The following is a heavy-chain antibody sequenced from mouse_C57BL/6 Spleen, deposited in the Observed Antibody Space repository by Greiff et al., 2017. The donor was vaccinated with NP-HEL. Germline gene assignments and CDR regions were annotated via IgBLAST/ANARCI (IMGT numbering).Heavy chain of an antibody. CDR3: ARRDYDAAMDY. Sequence: VKLQESGAELARPGASVKLSCKASGYTFTSYGISWVKQRTGQGLEWIGEIYPRSGNTYYNEKFKGKATLTADKSSSTAYMELRSLTSEDSAVYFCARRDYDAAMDYWGQGTSVTVSS. J-gene: IGHJ4*01. CDR2: IYPRSGNT. CDR1: GYTFTSYG. D-gene: IGHD2-4*01. V-gene: IGHV1-81*01.